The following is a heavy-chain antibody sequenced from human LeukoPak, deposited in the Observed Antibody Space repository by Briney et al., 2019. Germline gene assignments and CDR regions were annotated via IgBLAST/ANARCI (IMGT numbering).Heavy chain of an antibody. CDR2: INSDGSRT. D-gene: IGHD3-22*01. J-gene: IGHJ4*02. Sequence: GGSLRLSCAASGFTFSIHGMHWVRQGPGKGLVWVSRINSDGSRTIYADSVKGRFTISRDSAKNTLYLQMNSLRAEDTAVYYCAREVGDCYDSSGSFGYWGQGTLVTVSS. CDR1: GFTFSIHG. CDR3: AREVGDCYDSSGSFGY. V-gene: IGHV3-74*01.